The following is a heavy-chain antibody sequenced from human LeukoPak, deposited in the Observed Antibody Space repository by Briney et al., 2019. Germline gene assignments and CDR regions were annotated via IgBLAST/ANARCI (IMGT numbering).Heavy chain of an antibody. J-gene: IGHJ4*02. D-gene: IGHD3-10*01. CDR2: INHSGST. V-gene: IGHV4-34*01. CDR1: SGSFSGYY. Sequence: SETLSLTCAVYSGSFSGYYWSWIRQPPGKGLEWIGEINHSGSTNYNPSLKSRVTISVDTSKNQFSLKLSSVTAADTAVYYCARGFRTMRCGSGSYSFDYWGQGTLVTVSS. CDR3: ARGFRTMRCGSGSYSFDY.